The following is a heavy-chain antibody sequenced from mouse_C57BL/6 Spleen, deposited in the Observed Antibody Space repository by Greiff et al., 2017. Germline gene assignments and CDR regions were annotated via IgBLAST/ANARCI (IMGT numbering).Heavy chain of an antibody. CDR2: ISYDGSN. D-gene: IGHD1-1*01. Sequence: EVQLQESGPGLVKPSQSLSLTCSVTGYSITSGYYWNWIRQFPGNQREWMGYISYDGSNNYNPFLKNRISITRDTSKNQFFLKLNSVTTEDTATYYCGGGYGSRYWYFDVWGTGTTVTVSS. V-gene: IGHV3-6*01. CDR3: GGGYGSRYWYFDV. CDR1: GYSITSGYY. J-gene: IGHJ1*03.